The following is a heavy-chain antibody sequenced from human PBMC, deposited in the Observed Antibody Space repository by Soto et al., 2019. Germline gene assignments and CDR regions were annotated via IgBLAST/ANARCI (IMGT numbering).Heavy chain of an antibody. CDR3: ARDLYDSSGYYSVYFDY. J-gene: IGHJ4*02. D-gene: IGHD3-22*01. CDR2: INPNSGGT. Sequence: GASVKVSCKASGYTFTGYYMHWVRQAPGQGLEWMGWINPNSGGTNYAQKFQGWVTMTRDTSISTAYMELSRLRSDDTAVYYCARDLYDSSGYYSVYFDYWGQGTLVTVSS. CDR1: GYTFTGYY. V-gene: IGHV1-2*04.